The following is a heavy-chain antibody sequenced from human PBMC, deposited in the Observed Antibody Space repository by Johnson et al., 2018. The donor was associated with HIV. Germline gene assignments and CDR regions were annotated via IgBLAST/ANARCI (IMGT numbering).Heavy chain of an antibody. Sequence: VQLVESGGGVVQPGRSLRLSCAASGFIFSGFGLHWVRQAPGKGLEWVSYISSSGSTIYYADSVKGRFTISRDNAKNSLYLQMNSLRAEDTAVYYCAKGAQWLPSDAFDIWGQGTMVTVSS. CDR1: GFIFSGFG. J-gene: IGHJ3*02. CDR2: ISSSGSTI. V-gene: IGHV3-48*04. D-gene: IGHD6-19*01. CDR3: AKGAQWLPSDAFDI.